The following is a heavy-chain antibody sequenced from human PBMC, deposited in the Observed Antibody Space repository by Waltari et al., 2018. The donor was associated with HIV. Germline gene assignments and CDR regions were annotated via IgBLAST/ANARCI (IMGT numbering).Heavy chain of an antibody. CDR1: GFTFGTYS. V-gene: IGHV3-21*01. J-gene: IGHJ4*02. CDR2: ISSSSRYI. Sequence: EVQLVESGGGLVKPGGSLRLSCAVPGFTFGTYSMSWVRQAPGKWLEWVSCISSSSRYIYYADSVKGRFTISRDNAKNSLFLQMDSLRAEDTAVYYCARDGARQWLVQGGFDYWGQGALVTVSS. D-gene: IGHD6-19*01. CDR3: ARDGARQWLVQGGFDY.